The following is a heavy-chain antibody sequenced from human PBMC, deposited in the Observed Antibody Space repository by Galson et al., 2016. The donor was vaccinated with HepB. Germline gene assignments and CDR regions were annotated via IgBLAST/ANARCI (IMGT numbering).Heavy chain of an antibody. D-gene: IGHD1-1*01. Sequence: SLRLSCAASGFTFSTYNMNWVRQTPGKGXXXVSXXXGXXXYLYXXDSXXXRFTLSRXXRNNSLXLRLSSRRAEDTAVYYCSGDRRNVERPDLTYYYGMDVWGQGTTVTVS. CDR2: XXGXXXYL. CDR3: SGDRRNVERPDLTYYYGMDV. CDR1: GFTFSTYN. J-gene: IGHJ6*02. V-gene: IGHV3-21*01.